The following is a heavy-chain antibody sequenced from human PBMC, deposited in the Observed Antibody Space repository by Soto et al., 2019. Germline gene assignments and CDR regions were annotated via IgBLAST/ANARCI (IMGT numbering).Heavy chain of an antibody. V-gene: IGHV4-39*01. Sequence: SETLSLTCTVSNGAMNSGTSYWDWIRQPPGKGLEWIGNIYYNGNTLYNPSLGRRVRISLDTSKNQFSLTLRSVTAADSAVYYCARTADNWFAPWGQGTLVTVSS. CDR2: IYYNGNT. J-gene: IGHJ5*02. CDR1: NGAMNSGTSY. D-gene: IGHD6-19*01. CDR3: ARTADNWFAP.